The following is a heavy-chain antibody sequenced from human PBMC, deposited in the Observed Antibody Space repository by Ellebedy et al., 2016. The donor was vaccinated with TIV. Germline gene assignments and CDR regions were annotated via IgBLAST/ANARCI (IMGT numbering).Heavy chain of an antibody. D-gene: IGHD3-16*02. CDR3: AGGHDYVWGSSRLDY. Sequence: GESLKISCKGSGYSFTSYWIGWVRQMPGKGLEWMGIIYPGDSDTRYSPSFQGQVTISADKSISTAYLQWSSLKASDTAMYYCAGGHDYVWGSSRLDYWGQGTLVTVSS. CDR2: IYPGDSDT. V-gene: IGHV5-51*01. CDR1: GYSFTSYW. J-gene: IGHJ4*02.